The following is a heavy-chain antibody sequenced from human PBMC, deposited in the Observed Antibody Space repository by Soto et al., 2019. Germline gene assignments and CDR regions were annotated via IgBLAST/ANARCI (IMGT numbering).Heavy chain of an antibody. CDR3: AREYTETVDGPTPFYFDF. V-gene: IGHV4-4*07. CDR1: GDSISTYY. D-gene: IGHD6-19*01. J-gene: IGHJ4*02. CDR2: TYITGDT. Sequence: SETLSLTCRVSGDSISTYYWSWVRQSAGKGLEWIGRTYITGDTNYNPSLKSRVTMSLDASKYQLSLHLRSVTAADTALYYCAREYTETVDGPTPFYFDFWGQGTPVTVSS.